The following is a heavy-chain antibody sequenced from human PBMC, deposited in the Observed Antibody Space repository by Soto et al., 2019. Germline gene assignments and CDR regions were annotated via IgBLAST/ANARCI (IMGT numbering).Heavy chain of an antibody. CDR3: ARVYSSWAKVV. Sequence: EVQLVESGGGLVQPGGSLRLSCAASGFTFSSYDMHWVRQATGKGLEWVSAIGTAGDTYYLGSVKGRFTISRENAKNSLYLQMNILRAGDMAVYYCARVYSSWAKVVWGQGTTVTVSS. J-gene: IGHJ6*02. CDR2: IGTAGDT. D-gene: IGHD6-19*01. CDR1: GFTFSSYD. V-gene: IGHV3-13*04.